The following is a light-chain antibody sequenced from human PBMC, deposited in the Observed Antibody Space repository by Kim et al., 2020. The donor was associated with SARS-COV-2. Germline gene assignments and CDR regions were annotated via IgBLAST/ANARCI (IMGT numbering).Light chain of an antibody. CDR2: KAS. CDR3: QEYISWT. J-gene: IGKJ1*01. V-gene: IGKV1-5*03. Sequence: LSASVGDRVTITCRASHSISSWLAWYQQKPGKAPKVLIYKASSLESGVPSRFSGSGSGTEFTLTISSLQPDDFATYYCQEYISWTFGQGTKVEIK. CDR1: HSISSW.